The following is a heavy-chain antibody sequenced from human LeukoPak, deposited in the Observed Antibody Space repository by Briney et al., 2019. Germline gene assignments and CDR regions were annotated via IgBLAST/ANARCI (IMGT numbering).Heavy chain of an antibody. J-gene: IGHJ4*02. D-gene: IGHD3-3*01. CDR2: ISGSGGST. CDR1: GFTFSSYA. V-gene: IGHV3-23*01. CDR3: ATTTIFGVVIMS. Sequence: GGSLRLSCAASGFTFSSYAMSWVRQAPGKGLEWVSAISGSGGSTYYADSVKGRFTISRDNSKNTLYLQMNSLRAEDTAVYYCATTTIFGVVIMSWGQGTLVTVSS.